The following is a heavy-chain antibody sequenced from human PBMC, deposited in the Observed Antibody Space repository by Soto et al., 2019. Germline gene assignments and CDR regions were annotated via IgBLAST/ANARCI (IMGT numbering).Heavy chain of an antibody. V-gene: IGHV4-31*03. CDR1: GGSISSGGYY. D-gene: IGHD4-17*01. Sequence: QVQLQESGPGLVKPSQTLSLTCTVSGGSISSGGYYWSWIRQHPGKGLEWIGYIDYSGSTYYNPPFKSRVTISVDTAKNQFSLKLSAVTAADTAVYYCARPDGDSDAFDIWGQGTMVTVSS. CDR3: ARPDGDSDAFDI. J-gene: IGHJ3*02. CDR2: IDYSGST.